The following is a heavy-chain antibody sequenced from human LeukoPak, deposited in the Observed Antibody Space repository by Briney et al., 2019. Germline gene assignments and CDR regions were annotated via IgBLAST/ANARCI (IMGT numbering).Heavy chain of an antibody. CDR3: VRGGCSSTSCLDY. D-gene: IGHD2-2*01. Sequence: GGSLRLSCAASGFTFRNYWMHWVRQAPGKGLVWVAHINSDGSNTNYADSVKGRFTISRDNAKNTLYLQMNSLRAEDTAVCTCVRGGCSSTSCLDYWGQGTLVTVSS. CDR2: INSDGSNT. J-gene: IGHJ4*02. CDR1: GFTFRNYW. V-gene: IGHV3-74*01.